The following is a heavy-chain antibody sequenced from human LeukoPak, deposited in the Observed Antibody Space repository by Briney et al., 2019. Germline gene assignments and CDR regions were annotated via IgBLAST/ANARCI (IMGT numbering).Heavy chain of an antibody. CDR2: ISGSGGST. D-gene: IGHD3-3*01. CDR1: GFTFSSYA. CDR3: AKGSTYYDFWSGYFWSRYFDY. Sequence: GGSLRLSCAASGFTFSSYAMSWVRQAPGEGLEWVSAISGSGGSTYYADSVKGRFTISRDNSKNTLYLQMNSLRAEDTAVYYCAKGSTYYDFWSGYFWSRYFDYWGQGTLVTVSS. J-gene: IGHJ4*02. V-gene: IGHV3-23*01.